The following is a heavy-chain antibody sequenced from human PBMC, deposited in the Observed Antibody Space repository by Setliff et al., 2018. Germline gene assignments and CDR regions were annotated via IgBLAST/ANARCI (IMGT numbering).Heavy chain of an antibody. J-gene: IGHJ4*02. CDR3: SRLVRFCTRTSCQRLSGDDY. V-gene: IGHV1-18*01. D-gene: IGHD2-2*01. Sequence: GASVKVSCKASGDTFNTYTLSWVRQAPGQGLEWMGWISPYTGNAYYAPKFQGRVSLTTDTSTTTAYMDLRSLRPDDTAIYFCSRLVRFCTRTSCQRLSGDDYWGQGTLVTVSS. CDR2: ISPYTGNA. CDR1: GDTFNTYT.